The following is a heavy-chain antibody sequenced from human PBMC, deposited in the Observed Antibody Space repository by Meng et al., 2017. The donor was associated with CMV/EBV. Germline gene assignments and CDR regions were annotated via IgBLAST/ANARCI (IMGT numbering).Heavy chain of an antibody. Sequence: GGSLRLSCAASGFTFSDYYMSWIRQAPGKGLEWVSYISSSGSTIYYADSVKGRFTISRDNAKNSLYLQMNSLRAEDTAVYYCAREGRYQLLYWFDPWGQGTLVTSPQ. CDR1: GFTFSDYY. CDR3: AREGRYQLLYWFDP. V-gene: IGHV3-11*01. J-gene: IGHJ5*02. CDR2: ISSSGSTI. D-gene: IGHD2-2*01.